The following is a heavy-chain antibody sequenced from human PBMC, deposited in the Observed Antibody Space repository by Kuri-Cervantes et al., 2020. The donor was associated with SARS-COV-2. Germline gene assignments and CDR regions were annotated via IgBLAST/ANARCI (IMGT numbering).Heavy chain of an antibody. CDR1: GFSLSNARMG. CDR2: ISSNDEK. Sequence: SGPTLVKPTETLTLTCTVSGFSLSNARMGVSWIRQPPGKALEWLAHISSNDEKSYSTSLKSRLTISKDTSKSQVVLTMTNMDPVDTATYYCARTMAMVRGVMGFLDYWGQGTLVTVSS. V-gene: IGHV2-26*01. D-gene: IGHD3-10*01. CDR3: ARTMAMVRGVMGFLDY. J-gene: IGHJ4*02.